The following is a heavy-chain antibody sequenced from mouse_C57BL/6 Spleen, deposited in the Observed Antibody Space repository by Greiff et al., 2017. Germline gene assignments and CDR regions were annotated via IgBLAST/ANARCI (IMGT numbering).Heavy chain of an antibody. Sequence: QVQLQQPGAELVKPGASVKLSCKASGYTFTSYWMHWVKQRPGRGLEWIGRIDPNSGGTKYNEKFKSKATLTVEKPSSSASTLLSSLTSSDSAVYYCARLGYGSSPCYFDVWGTGTTVTVSS. CDR1: GYTFTSYW. V-gene: IGHV1-72*01. CDR3: ARLGYGSSPCYFDV. D-gene: IGHD1-1*01. CDR2: IDPNSGGT. J-gene: IGHJ1*03.